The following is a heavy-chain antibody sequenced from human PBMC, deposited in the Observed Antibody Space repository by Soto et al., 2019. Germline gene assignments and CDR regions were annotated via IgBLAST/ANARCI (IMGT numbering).Heavy chain of an antibody. J-gene: IGHJ4*02. CDR2: SYYSGGT. CDR1: GGSISRSY. V-gene: IGHV4-59*01. D-gene: IGHD3-22*01. Sequence: SETLSLTCTVSGGSISRSYWSWIRKSPGKGLEWIGYSYYSGGTNYNPSLNSRVSISVDTSKNQFSLKLSSVTAADTALYYCARVFHYYDGPYFDQWGPGTLVTVSS. CDR3: ARVFHYYDGPYFDQ.